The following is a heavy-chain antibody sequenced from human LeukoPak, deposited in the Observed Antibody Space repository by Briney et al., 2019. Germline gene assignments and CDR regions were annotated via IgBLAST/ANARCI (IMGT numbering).Heavy chain of an antibody. CDR2: INAGNGNT. J-gene: IGHJ5*02. V-gene: IGHV1-3*01. CDR3: ARGLGVGATNWFDP. CDR1: GYTFTSYA. D-gene: IGHD1-26*01. Sequence: ASVKVSCKASGYTFTSYAMHWVRQAPGQRLEWMGWINAGNGNTKYSQKFQGRVTFTRDTSISTAYMELSGLRSDDTAVYYCARGLGVGATNWFDPWGQGTLVTVSS.